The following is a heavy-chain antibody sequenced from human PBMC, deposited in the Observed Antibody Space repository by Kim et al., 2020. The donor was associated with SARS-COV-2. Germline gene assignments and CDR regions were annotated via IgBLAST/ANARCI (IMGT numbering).Heavy chain of an antibody. CDR3: AREAKSDGMAFDI. CDR2: IYYSGST. Sequence: SETLSLTCTVSGGSISSGGYYWSWIRQHPGKGLEWIGYIYYSGSTYYNPSPKGQVTISLATSKNQFSLKRSSVTAADTPVYYWAREAKSDGMAFDIWGQG. J-gene: IGHJ3*02. CDR1: GGSISSGGYY. D-gene: IGHD2-21*02. V-gene: IGHV4-31*01.